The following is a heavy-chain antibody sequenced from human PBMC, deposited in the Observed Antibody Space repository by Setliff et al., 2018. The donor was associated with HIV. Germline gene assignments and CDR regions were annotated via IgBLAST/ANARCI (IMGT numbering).Heavy chain of an antibody. Sequence: GGSLRLSCAASGFTFSSYSMNWVRQAPGKGLEWVSSISSSSSYIYYADSVKGRFTISRDNAKNSLYLQMNSLRAEDTAVYYCARGRSFDSSGYYYMYYYYYYMDVWGKGTTVTVSS. J-gene: IGHJ6*03. CDR3: ARGRSFDSSGYYYMYYYYYYMDV. D-gene: IGHD3-22*01. V-gene: IGHV3-21*01. CDR1: GFTFSSYS. CDR2: ISSSSSYI.